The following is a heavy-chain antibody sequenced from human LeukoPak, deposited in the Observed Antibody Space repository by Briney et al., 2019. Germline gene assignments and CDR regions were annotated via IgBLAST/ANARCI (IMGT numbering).Heavy chain of an antibody. CDR2: INPNSGGT. D-gene: IGHD2-2*01. J-gene: IGHJ5*02. CDR1: GYTFTGYY. V-gene: IGHV1-2*02. Sequence: ASVKVSCKASGYTFTGYYVHWVRQAPGQGLEWMGWINPNSGGTVYAQKFQGRVTISRDTSISTAYMELSGLKSDDTAVYYCARGFQLPHPLEDWLDPWGQGTLVTVSS. CDR3: ARGFQLPHPLEDWLDP.